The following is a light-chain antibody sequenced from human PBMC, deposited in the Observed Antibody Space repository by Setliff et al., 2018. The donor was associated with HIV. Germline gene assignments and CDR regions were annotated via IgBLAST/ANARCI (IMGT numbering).Light chain of an antibody. CDR2: DND. Sequence: VLTQPPSVSAAPGQKVTISCYGSSSNIGNNYVSWYQQLPGTAPKLLIYDNDKRPSGIPDRFSGSKSATSATLGITGLQTGDEADYYCGTWDNSLSVVVFGGGTKVTVL. CDR1: SSNIGNNY. J-gene: IGLJ2*01. V-gene: IGLV1-51*01. CDR3: GTWDNSLSVVV.